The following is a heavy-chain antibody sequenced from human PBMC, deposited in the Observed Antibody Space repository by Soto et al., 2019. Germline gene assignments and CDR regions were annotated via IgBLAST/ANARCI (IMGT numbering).Heavy chain of an antibody. J-gene: IGHJ2*01. D-gene: IGHD3-16*01. CDR3: AKVAGGLGYFDL. V-gene: IGHV3-23*01. Sequence: EVQLLESGGGLVQPGGSLRLSCAASGFTFSSYAMSWVRQTPGKGLEWVSLFSGSGGDTYYADSVKGRLTISRDNSKNTLYLQINGLTADDTAVHYCAKVAGGLGYFDLWGRGTLVTVSS. CDR2: FSGSGGDT. CDR1: GFTFSSYA.